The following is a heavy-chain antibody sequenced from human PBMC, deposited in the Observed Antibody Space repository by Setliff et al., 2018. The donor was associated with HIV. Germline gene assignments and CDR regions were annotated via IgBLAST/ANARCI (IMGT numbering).Heavy chain of an antibody. V-gene: IGHV3-30*02. Sequence: GGSLRLSCAASGFTFSSYGMHWVRPAPGKGLEWVAVIWNDGSNKYYADSVKGRFTISRDNSKNTLYLQMNSLRTEDTAVYYCAKEGSNWYPPNYFDYWGQGTLVTVSS. CDR3: AKEGSNWYPPNYFDY. CDR2: IWNDGSNK. J-gene: IGHJ4*02. D-gene: IGHD4-4*01. CDR1: GFTFSSYG.